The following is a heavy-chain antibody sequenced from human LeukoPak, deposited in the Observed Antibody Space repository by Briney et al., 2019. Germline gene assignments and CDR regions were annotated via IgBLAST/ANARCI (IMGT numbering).Heavy chain of an antibody. J-gene: IGHJ4*02. Sequence: SETLSLTCTVSGGSISSYYWSWIRQPAGKGLEWIGRIYTSGSTYYNPSLKSRVTISVDTSKNQFSLKLSSVTAADTAVYYCARQSQLWFGELAYFDYWGQGTLVTVSS. V-gene: IGHV4-4*07. CDR3: ARQSQLWFGELAYFDY. CDR1: GGSISSYY. D-gene: IGHD3-10*01. CDR2: IYTSGST.